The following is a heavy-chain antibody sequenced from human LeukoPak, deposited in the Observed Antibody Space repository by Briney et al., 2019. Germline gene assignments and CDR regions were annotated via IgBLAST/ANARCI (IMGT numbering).Heavy chain of an antibody. CDR2: IKHDGSEK. CDR3: ATNRGWRTSGYYLYYFEY. D-gene: IGHD3-3*01. Sequence: GGSLRLSCAASGFIFTNYFMSWVRQAPGKGLEWVASIKHDGSEKYYVDSVRGRFTISRDNTMNSLYLQMSSLRAEDTAVYYCATNRGWRTSGYYLYYFEYWGQGTLVTYSS. V-gene: IGHV3-7*01. CDR1: GFIFTNYF. J-gene: IGHJ4*02.